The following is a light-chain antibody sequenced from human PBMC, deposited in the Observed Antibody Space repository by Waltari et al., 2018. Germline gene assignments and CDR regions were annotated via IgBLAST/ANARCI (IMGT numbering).Light chain of an antibody. CDR2: WAS. Sequence: DIVMNQTPYSLSWALGESATINCKSIQSVLYSSNKKNYLAWYQQKPGQPPKLLIYWASTRESGVPDRFSGSGSGTDFTLTISSLQAEDVAAYYCLQYYSTPHSFGQGTKLEIK. J-gene: IGKJ2*01. V-gene: IGKV4-1*01. CDR3: LQYYSTPHS. CDR1: QSVLYSSNKKNY.